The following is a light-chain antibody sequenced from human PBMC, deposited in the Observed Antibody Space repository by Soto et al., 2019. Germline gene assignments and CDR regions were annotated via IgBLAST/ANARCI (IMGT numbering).Light chain of an antibody. V-gene: IGLV2-14*01. Sequence: QSALTQPASVSGSPGQSITVSCTGTNSDVGGYNYVSWYQQHPGKAPKLMIYDVSNRPSGVSNRFSGSKSGNTASLTISGLQAEDEADYYCSSYTKTDSRVFGGGTKVTVL. J-gene: IGLJ3*02. CDR2: DVS. CDR1: NSDVGGYNY. CDR3: SSYTKTDSRV.